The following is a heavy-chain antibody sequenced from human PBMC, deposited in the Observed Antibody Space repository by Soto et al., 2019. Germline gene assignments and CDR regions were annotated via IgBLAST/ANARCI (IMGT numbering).Heavy chain of an antibody. CDR2: IIPIFGTA. D-gene: IGHD1-26*01. V-gene: IGHV1-69*13. CDR3: ARGGELNFGYFDY. CDR1: GGTFSSYA. Sequence: GASVKVSCKASGGTFSSYAISWVRQAPGQGLEWMGGIIPIFGTANYAQKFQGRVTITADESTSTAYMELSSLRSEDTAVYYCARGGELNFGYFDYWGQGTLVTVSS. J-gene: IGHJ4*02.